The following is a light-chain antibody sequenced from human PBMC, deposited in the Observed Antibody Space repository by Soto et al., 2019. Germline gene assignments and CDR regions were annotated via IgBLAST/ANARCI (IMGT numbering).Light chain of an antibody. V-gene: IGKV1-9*01. J-gene: IGKJ3*01. CDR2: AAS. CDR3: QQLNSYS. CDR1: QGISSY. Sequence: IPLTQSPSSLSASVGDRVTITCRASQGISSYLAWYQQKQGKAPKLLIYAASTLQSGVPSRFSGSGSGTDFTLTISSLQPEDFATYYCQQLNSYSFGPGTKVDIK.